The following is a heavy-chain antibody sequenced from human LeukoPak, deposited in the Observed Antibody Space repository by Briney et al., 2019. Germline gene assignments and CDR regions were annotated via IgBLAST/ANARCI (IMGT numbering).Heavy chain of an antibody. V-gene: IGHV5-51*01. CDR2: IYPGDSDT. J-gene: IGHJ4*02. Sequence: NAGESLKISCKGSGYSFTSYWIGWVRQMPGKGLEWMGIIYPGDSDTRYSPSLQGQVTISADKSISTAYLQWSSLKASDTAMYYCARHTSYGGNRPLNYWGQGTLVTVSS. CDR1: GYSFTSYW. D-gene: IGHD4-23*01. CDR3: ARHTSYGGNRPLNY.